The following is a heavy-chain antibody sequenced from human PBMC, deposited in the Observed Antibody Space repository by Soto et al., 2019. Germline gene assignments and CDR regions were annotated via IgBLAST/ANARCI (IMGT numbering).Heavy chain of an antibody. D-gene: IGHD3-10*01. CDR1: GFTFSLYG. CDR2: ISYDGSRK. Sequence: GVSLRLSCAASGFTFSLYGMHWVRRAPGKGLEWVAVISYDGSRKYYADSVKGRFTISRDNAKNSLYLQMNSLRAEDTAVYYCARDRGYDAHDYYYNAMDVWGQGTTVTVSS. J-gene: IGHJ6*02. V-gene: IGHV3-30*03. CDR3: ARDRGYDAHDYYYNAMDV.